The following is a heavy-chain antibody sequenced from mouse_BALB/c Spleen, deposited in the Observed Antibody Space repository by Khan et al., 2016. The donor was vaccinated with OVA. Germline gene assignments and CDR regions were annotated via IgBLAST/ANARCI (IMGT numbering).Heavy chain of an antibody. D-gene: IGHD2-14*01. CDR3: ARGGYSVFAY. J-gene: IGHJ3*01. CDR1: GYTFTDYI. V-gene: IGHV1-77*01. Sequence: QVQLKQSGPELVKPGASLKVSCKASGYTFTDYIIGWVRQSTRQGLEWIGDIFPGSDTPYYNEKFKDKATLTADKSSNTAYMQLSSLTSEDSAVYCWARGGYSVFAYWGQGTLVTVSA. CDR2: IFPGSDTP.